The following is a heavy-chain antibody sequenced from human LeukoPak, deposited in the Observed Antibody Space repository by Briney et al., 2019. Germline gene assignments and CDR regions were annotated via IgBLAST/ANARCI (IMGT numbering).Heavy chain of an antibody. V-gene: IGHV3-73*01. J-gene: IGHJ4*02. CDR1: GFTFSGSA. CDR2: IRSKANSYAT. D-gene: IGHD2-15*01. CDR3: TREVAATSNLDY. Sequence: PGGSLRLSCAASGFTFSGSAMHWVRQASGKGLEWVGRIRSKANSYATAYAASVKGRFTISRDDSKNTAYLQMNSLKTEDTAVYYCTREVAATSNLDYWGQGTLVTVSS.